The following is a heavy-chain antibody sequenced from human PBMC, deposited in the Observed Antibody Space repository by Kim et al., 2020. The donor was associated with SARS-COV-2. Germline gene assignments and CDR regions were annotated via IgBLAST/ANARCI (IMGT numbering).Heavy chain of an antibody. V-gene: IGHV4-59*08. D-gene: IGHD6-13*01. J-gene: IGHJ6*02. CDR3: ARLGQQRYYYYYGMDV. Sequence: LKSRVTISVDTSKTQFSLKLSSVTAADTAVYYCARLGQQRYYYYYGMDVWGQGTTVTVSS.